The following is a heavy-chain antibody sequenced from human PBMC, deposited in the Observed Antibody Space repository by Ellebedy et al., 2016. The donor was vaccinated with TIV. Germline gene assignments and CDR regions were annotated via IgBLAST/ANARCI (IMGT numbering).Heavy chain of an antibody. CDR3: ARASAGLDY. V-gene: IGHV3-13*01. Sequence: PGGFLRLSCAASGFTFSSNDMHWVRQGTGKGLEWVSAIGSAGDTSYSGSVKGRFTISRENGKNSVYLQMNSLRAEDTAVYYCARASAGLDYWGQGTLVTVSS. D-gene: IGHD6-13*01. J-gene: IGHJ4*02. CDR2: IGSAGDT. CDR1: GFTFSSND.